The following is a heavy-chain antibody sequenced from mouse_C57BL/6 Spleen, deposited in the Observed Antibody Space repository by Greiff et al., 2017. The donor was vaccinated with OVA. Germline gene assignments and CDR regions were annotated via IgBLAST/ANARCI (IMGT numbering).Heavy chain of an antibody. CDR2: IDPETGGT. CDR3: TRRGYSYFDY. D-gene: IGHD2-3*01. Sequence: VQLQQSGAELVRPGASVTLSCKASGYTFTDYEMHWVKQTPVHGLEWIGAIDPETGGTAYNQKFKGKAILTADKSSSTAYMELRSLTSEDSAVYYCTRRGYSYFDYWGQGSTLTVSS. V-gene: IGHV1-15*01. J-gene: IGHJ2*01. CDR1: GYTFTDYE.